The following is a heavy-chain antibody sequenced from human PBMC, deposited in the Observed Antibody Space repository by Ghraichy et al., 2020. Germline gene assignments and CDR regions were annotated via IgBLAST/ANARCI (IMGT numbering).Heavy chain of an antibody. V-gene: IGHV3-23*01. CDR2: IGSST. J-gene: IGHJ4*02. CDR1: GFTFRSYS. Sequence: GGSLRLSCAASGFTFRSYSMSWARQAPGKGLEWVSAIGSSTNYADSVKGRFTISRDHSKNTLFLQMKSLRPEDTAVDYCARVGYPGYYFDYWGQGVLVTVSS. D-gene: IGHD5-12*01. CDR3: ARVGYPGYYFDY.